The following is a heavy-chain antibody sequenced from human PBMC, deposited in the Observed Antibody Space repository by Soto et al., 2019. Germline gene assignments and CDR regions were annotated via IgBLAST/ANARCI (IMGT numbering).Heavy chain of an antibody. CDR2: MSHIGSV. D-gene: IGHD6-19*01. CDR1: GVSIGSNYY. Sequence: QVLLQESGPGLVQPSGTLSLSCVVSGVSIGSNYYWGWVRQPPGKGLEWLGDMSHIGSVNYNPSLKGRVPISMDKSQKQFSLKLGSVAAPDTAVFYFARGLGWYANDYWGQGTLVILSS. V-gene: IGHV4-4*02. CDR3: ARGLGWYANDY. J-gene: IGHJ4*02.